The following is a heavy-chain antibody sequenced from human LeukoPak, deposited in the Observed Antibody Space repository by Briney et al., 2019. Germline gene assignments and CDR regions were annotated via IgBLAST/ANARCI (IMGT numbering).Heavy chain of an antibody. CDR3: ARLAPIAAAGSLFDP. V-gene: IGHV3-48*04. CDR1: GFTLSSYS. Sequence: GGSLRLSCAASGFTLSSYSMNWVRQAPGKGLEWVSFISRAATTIYYADSVKGRFTISRDNAKNSLYLQMNSLRAEDTAVYYCARLAPIAAAGSLFDPWGQGTLVTVSS. J-gene: IGHJ5*02. D-gene: IGHD6-13*01. CDR2: ISRAATTI.